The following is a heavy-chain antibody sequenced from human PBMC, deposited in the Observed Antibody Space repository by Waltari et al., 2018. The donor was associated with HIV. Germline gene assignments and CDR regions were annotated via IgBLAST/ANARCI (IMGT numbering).Heavy chain of an antibody. CDR1: GFTLSNFW. CDR3: AREGSGSFWNY. CDR2: SNQDGNTT. V-gene: IGHV3-7*01. D-gene: IGHD1-26*01. J-gene: IGHJ4*02. Sequence: EVQLVESGGGLAQPGESLTLKCAISGFTLSNFWMTWVRRAPGKGPEWVSKSNQDGNTTYYVASLKGRFTISRDNAKKSLYLHMNSLRIEDTGTYFCAREGSGSFWNYWGQGTRVTVS.